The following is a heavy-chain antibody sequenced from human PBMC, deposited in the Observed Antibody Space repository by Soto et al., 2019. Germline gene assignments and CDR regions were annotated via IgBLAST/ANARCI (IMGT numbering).Heavy chain of an antibody. D-gene: IGHD6-13*01. Sequence: GQPQKVPRKGFGYRFTSFGIGRVLKMTGKGLEWMGIIYPGDSDTRYSPSFQGQVTISADKSISTAYLQWSSLKASDTAMYYCARQSTAAAGTDAFDIWGQGTMVTVSS. J-gene: IGHJ3*02. CDR1: GYRFTSFG. CDR2: IYPGDSDT. CDR3: ARQSTAAAGTDAFDI. V-gene: IGHV5-51*01.